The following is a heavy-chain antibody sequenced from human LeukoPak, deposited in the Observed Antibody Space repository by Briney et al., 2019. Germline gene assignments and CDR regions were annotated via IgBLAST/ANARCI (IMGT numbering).Heavy chain of an antibody. V-gene: IGHV4-30-4*01. CDR1: GDSISSGDYY. Sequence: PSQTLSLTCTVSGDSISSGDYYWGWIRQPPGKGLEWIGYIYYSGSTYYNPSLKSRVTISVDTSKNQFSLKLSSVTAADTAVYYCARGRRTPTPLWFGELLQYYFDYWGQGTLVTVSS. D-gene: IGHD3-10*01. CDR3: ARGRRTPTPLWFGELLQYYFDY. CDR2: IYYSGST. J-gene: IGHJ4*02.